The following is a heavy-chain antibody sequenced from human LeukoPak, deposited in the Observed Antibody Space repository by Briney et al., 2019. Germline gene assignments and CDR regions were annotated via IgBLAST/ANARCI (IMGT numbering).Heavy chain of an antibody. D-gene: IGHD1-7*01. V-gene: IGHV4-34*01. CDR3: ARNYSPDFDY. CDR2: INHSGGT. CDR1: GGSFSGYS. J-gene: IGHJ4*02. Sequence: SETLSLTCAVYGGSFSGYSWNWIRQPPVKGLEWIGEINHSGGTNYNPSLKSRVTISVDTSKKQFSLKLSSVTAADTAVYYCARNYSPDFDYWGQGTLVTVSS.